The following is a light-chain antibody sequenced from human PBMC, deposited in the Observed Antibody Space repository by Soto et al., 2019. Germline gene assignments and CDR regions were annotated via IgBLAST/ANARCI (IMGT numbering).Light chain of an antibody. CDR3: SSYTSLNTVI. V-gene: IGLV2-14*02. CDR1: SSDVGSYNL. J-gene: IGLJ2*01. Sequence: QSALTQPASVSGSPGQSITISCTGTSSDVGSYNLVSWYQQHPGKAPKLMIYEASKRPSGVSNRFSGSDSGNTASLTISGLQAEDEADYYCSSYTSLNTVIFGGGTKLTVL. CDR2: EAS.